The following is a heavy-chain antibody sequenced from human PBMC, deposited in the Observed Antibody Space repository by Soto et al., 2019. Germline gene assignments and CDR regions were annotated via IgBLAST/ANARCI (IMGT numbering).Heavy chain of an antibody. Sequence: QVQLVESGGGVVQPGRSLRLSCAASGFTFSSYGMHWVRQAPGKGLEWVAVIWYDGSNKYYADSVKGRFTISRDNSKNTLYLQMNSLRAEDTAVYYCARSPCSGGSCYSEFMFPYYYYYGMDVWGQGTTVTVSS. J-gene: IGHJ6*02. CDR3: ARSPCSGGSCYSEFMFPYYYYYGMDV. V-gene: IGHV3-33*01. CDR1: GFTFSSYG. D-gene: IGHD2-15*01. CDR2: IWYDGSNK.